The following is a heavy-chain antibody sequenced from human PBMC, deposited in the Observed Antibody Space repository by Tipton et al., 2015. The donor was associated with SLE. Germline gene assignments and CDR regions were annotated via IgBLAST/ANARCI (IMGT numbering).Heavy chain of an antibody. CDR1: GFTFSSYA. J-gene: IGHJ4*02. D-gene: IGHD6-13*01. V-gene: IGHV3-30*04. CDR3: ARGVGSSWYIDY. Sequence: LRLSCAASGFTFSSYAMHWVRQAPGKGLEWVAVISYDGSNKYYADSVKGRFTISRDNSKNTLYLQMNSLRAEDTAVYYCARGVGSSWYIDYWGQGTLVTVSS. CDR2: ISYDGSNK.